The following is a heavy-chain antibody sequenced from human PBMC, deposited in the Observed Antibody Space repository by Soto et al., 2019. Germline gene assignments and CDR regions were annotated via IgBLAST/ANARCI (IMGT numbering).Heavy chain of an antibody. D-gene: IGHD3-9*01. CDR3: AREILRYCDWFNYGMDV. CDR2: IIPILGIA. J-gene: IGHJ6*02. CDR1: GGTFSSYT. V-gene: IGHV1-69*08. Sequence: QVQLVQSGAEVKKPGSSVKVSCKASGGTFSSYTISWVRQAPGQGLEWMGRIIPILGIANYAQKFQGRVTITADKSTSTAYMELSSLRSEDTAVYYCAREILRYCDWFNYGMDVWGQGTTVTVSS.